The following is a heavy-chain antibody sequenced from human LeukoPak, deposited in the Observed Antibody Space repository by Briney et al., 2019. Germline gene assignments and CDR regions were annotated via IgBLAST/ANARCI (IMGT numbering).Heavy chain of an antibody. V-gene: IGHV3-7*01. J-gene: IGHJ4*02. Sequence: GGSPRLSCAASGFTFSSYWMSWVRQAPGKGLEWVANIKQDGSEKYYVDSVKGRFTISRDNAKNSLYLQMSSLRAEDTAMYYCARENGGNSDYDYWGQGTLVTVSS. D-gene: IGHD4-23*01. CDR3: ARENGGNSDYDY. CDR2: IKQDGSEK. CDR1: GFTFSSYW.